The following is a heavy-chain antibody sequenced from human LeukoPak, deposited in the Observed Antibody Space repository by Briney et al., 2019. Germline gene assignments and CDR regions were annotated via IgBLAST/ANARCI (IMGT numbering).Heavy chain of an antibody. J-gene: IGHJ4*02. D-gene: IGHD3-10*01. V-gene: IGHV3-7*03. CDR1: GFTFVSHW. CDR2: INQDGSER. CDR3: AKDLTSHGSGAGYFDY. Sequence: GSLRLSCVASGFTFVSHWMTWVRQAPGKGLEWVANINQDGSERYYVDSVKGRFTISRDNAKNSLYLQMNSLRAEDTALYYCAKDLTSHGSGAGYFDYWGQGTLVTVSS.